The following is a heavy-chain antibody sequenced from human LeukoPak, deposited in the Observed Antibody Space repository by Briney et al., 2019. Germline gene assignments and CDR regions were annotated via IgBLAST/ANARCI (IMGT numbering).Heavy chain of an antibody. D-gene: IGHD3-10*01. J-gene: IGHJ4*02. V-gene: IGHV4-59*01. CDR1: GGSISSYY. Sequence: PSETLSLTCTVSGGSISSYYWSWIRQPPGKGLGWIGYIYYSGSTNYNPSLKSRVTISVDTSKNQFSLKLSSVTAADTAVYYCARNVVGRGFNYYGSGSYYDYWGQGTLVTVSS. CDR3: ARNVVGRGFNYYGSGSYYDY. CDR2: IYYSGST.